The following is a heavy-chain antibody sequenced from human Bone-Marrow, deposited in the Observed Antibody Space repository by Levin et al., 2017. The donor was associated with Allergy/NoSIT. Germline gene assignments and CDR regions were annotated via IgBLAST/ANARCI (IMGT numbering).Heavy chain of an antibody. CDR1: GFTFSSYA. D-gene: IGHD4-17*01. V-gene: IGHV3-23*01. J-gene: IGHJ4*02. CDR3: ATHNTYGGFAY. Sequence: GGSLRLSCAASGFTFSSYAMSWVRQAPGTGLEWVSAISGSGGTTSYADSVKGRFTISRDDSKSTLYLQINSLRAEDMAIYYCATHNTYGGFAYWGQGTLVTVSS. CDR2: ISGSGGTT.